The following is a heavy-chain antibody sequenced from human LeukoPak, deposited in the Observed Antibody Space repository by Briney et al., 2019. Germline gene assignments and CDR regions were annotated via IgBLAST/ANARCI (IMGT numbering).Heavy chain of an antibody. Sequence: GASVKDSCKASGYTFTSYYMHLVRQAPGQGLEWMGIINPSGGSTSYAQKFQGRVTMTRDTSTSTVYMELSSLRSEYTAVYYCARDRSPPNWLEPPRVLDYWGQGTLVTVSS. CDR1: GYTFTSYY. CDR3: ARDRSPPNWLEPPRVLDY. D-gene: IGHD1-1*01. V-gene: IGHV1-46*01. J-gene: IGHJ4*02. CDR2: INPSGGST.